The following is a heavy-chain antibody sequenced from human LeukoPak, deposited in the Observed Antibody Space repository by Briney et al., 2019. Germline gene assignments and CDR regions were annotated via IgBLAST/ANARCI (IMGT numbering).Heavy chain of an antibody. V-gene: IGHV3-30*01. D-gene: IGHD1-26*01. CDR3: AREWELLLDY. J-gene: IGHJ4*02. CDR2: ISYDGSNK. CDR1: GFTFSSYA. Sequence: PGGSLRLSCAASGFTFSSYAMHWVRQAPGKGPEWVAVISYDGSNKYYADSVKGRFTISRDNSKNTLYLQMNSLRAEDTAVYYCAREWELLLDYWGQGTLVTVSS.